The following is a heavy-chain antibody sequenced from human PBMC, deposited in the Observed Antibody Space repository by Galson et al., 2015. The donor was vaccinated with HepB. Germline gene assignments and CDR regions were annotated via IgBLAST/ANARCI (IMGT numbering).Heavy chain of an antibody. D-gene: IGHD2-21*02. CDR2: ISGSGGST. V-gene: IGHV3-23*01. J-gene: IGHJ6*02. CDR3: AGEEGGGGDLNAQYYYYGMDV. CDR1: GFTFSSYA. Sequence: SLRLSCAASGFTFSSYAMSWVRQAPGKGLEWVSAISGSGGSTYYADSVKGRFTISRDNSKNTLYLQMNSLRAEDTAVYYCAGEEGGGGDLNAQYYYYGMDVWGQGTTVTVSS.